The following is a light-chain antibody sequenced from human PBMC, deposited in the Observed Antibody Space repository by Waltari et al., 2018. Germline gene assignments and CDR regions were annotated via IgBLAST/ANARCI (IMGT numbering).Light chain of an antibody. J-gene: IGKJ3*01. Sequence: DIQLTQSPSFLSASVGDRVTITCRAGQDIRSYLAWYQQKTGKAPKLLIDATSTLQSGVPSRFSGSGSGTEFTLTISSLQPEDSATYYCQQLNSYPLTFGPGTKVDIK. CDR3: QQLNSYPLT. CDR1: QDIRSY. CDR2: ATS. V-gene: IGKV1-9*01.